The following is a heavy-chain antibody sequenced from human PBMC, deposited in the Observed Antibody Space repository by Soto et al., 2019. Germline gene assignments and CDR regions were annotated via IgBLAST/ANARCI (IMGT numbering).Heavy chain of an antibody. J-gene: IGHJ4*02. CDR2: IYPGDSDA. D-gene: IGHD1-20*01. Sequence: GESLTISCKASGYSFTNYWIGWVRQMPGKGLEWMAIIYPGDSDARYRPSFQGQVTISADKSINTAYLQWSSLKASDTAMYYCAGSRITGTTWSFDKWGQGTLGTVS. V-gene: IGHV5-51*03. CDR3: AGSRITGTTWSFDK. CDR1: GYSFTNYW.